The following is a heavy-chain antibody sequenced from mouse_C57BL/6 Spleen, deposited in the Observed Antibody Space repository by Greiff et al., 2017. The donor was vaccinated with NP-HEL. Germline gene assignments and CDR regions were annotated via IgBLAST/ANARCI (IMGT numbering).Heavy chain of an antibody. CDR1: GYTFTSYW. Sequence: VQLQQPGAELVRPGSSVKLSCKASGYTFTSYWMDWVKQSPGQGLEWIGNIYPSDSETHYNQKFKDKATLTVDKSSSTAYMQLSSLTSEDSAVYYCARYGYGSRGWFAYWGQGTLVTVSA. CDR3: ARYGYGSRGWFAY. J-gene: IGHJ3*01. CDR2: IYPSDSET. V-gene: IGHV1-61*01. D-gene: IGHD1-1*01.